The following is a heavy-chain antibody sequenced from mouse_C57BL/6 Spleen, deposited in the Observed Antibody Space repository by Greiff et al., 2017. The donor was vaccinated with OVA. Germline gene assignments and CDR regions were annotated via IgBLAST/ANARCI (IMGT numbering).Heavy chain of an antibody. V-gene: IGHV7-3*01. J-gene: IGHJ2*01. CDR3: ARYNGSSSFDY. CDR2: IRNKANGYTT. D-gene: IGHD1-1*01. CDR1: GFTFTDYY. Sequence: EVQLVESGGGLVQPGGSLSLSCAASGFTFTDYYMSWVRQPPGKALEWLGFIRNKANGYTTEYSASVKGRFTISRDNSQSILYLQMNALRAEDSATYYCARYNGSSSFDYWGQGTTLTVSS.